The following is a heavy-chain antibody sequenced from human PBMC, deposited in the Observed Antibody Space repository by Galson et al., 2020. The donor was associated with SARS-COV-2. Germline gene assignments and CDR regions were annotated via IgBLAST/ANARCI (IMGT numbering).Heavy chain of an antibody. Sequence: GGSLRLSCAASGFIFNNYGMHWVRQAPGKGLEWVAVISDDGSNKYYADSVKGRFTISRDNSKHTLYLRMNSLRAEDTAVYYCAAGRYNVRWGQGTLGTVSS. V-gene: IGHV3-30*03. CDR2: ISDDGSNK. J-gene: IGHJ4*02. CDR3: AAGRYNVR. CDR1: GFIFNNYG. D-gene: IGHD1-1*01.